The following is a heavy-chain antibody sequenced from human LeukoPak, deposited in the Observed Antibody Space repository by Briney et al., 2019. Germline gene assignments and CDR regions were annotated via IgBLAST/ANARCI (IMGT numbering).Heavy chain of an antibody. V-gene: IGHV1-69*01. J-gene: IGHJ5*02. D-gene: IGHD3-3*01. CDR3: ARWYYDFWSGYYHWFDP. Sequence: SVKVSCKASGGTFSSYAISWVRQAPGQGLEWMGGIIPIFGTANYAQKFQGRVTITADESTSTAYTELSSLRSEDTAVYYCARWYYDFWSGYYHWFDPWGQGTLVTVSS. CDR1: GGTFSSYA. CDR2: IIPIFGTA.